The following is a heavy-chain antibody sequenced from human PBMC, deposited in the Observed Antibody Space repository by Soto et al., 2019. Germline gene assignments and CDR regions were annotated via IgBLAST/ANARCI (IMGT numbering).Heavy chain of an antibody. CDR2: MNPNSGNT. CDR3: ATLYSSGWYNWFDP. D-gene: IGHD6-19*01. V-gene: IGHV1-8*01. CDR1: GYTFTSYD. J-gene: IGHJ5*02. Sequence: GASVKVSCKASGYTFTSYDINWVRQATGQGLEWMGWMNPNSGNTGYAQKFQGRVTMTRNTSISTAYMELSSLRSEDTAVYYCATLYSSGWYNWFDPWGQGTLVTVSS.